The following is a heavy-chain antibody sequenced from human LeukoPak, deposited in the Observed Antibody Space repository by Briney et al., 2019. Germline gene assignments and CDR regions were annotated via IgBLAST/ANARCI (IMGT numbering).Heavy chain of an antibody. Sequence: SSVKVSCKASGGTFGSNAISWVRQAPGQGLEWLGRIIPILETTDYAEKFEDRVTLTADRSTNTAYVEVSSLRAEDTAVYYCARAAAAGPFDYWGQGTLVTVSS. D-gene: IGHD6-13*01. J-gene: IGHJ4*02. CDR3: ARAAAAGPFDY. V-gene: IGHV1-69*04. CDR2: IIPILETT. CDR1: GGTFGSNA.